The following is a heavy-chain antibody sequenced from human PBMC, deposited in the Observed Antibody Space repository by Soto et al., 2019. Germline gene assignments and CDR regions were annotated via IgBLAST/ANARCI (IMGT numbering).Heavy chain of an antibody. V-gene: IGHV4-34*01. CDR2: INHSGRV. Sequence: SETLSLTCAVYGGSFSGHSWTWIRQSPGKGLEWIGDINHSGRVNYSPSLKSRVTISLDTSKNQSSLTLSAVTAADTAMYYCSTRAYDTNGYYRFDPWGQGTLVTVSS. CDR1: GGSFSGHS. CDR3: STRAYDTNGYYRFDP. J-gene: IGHJ5*01. D-gene: IGHD3-22*01.